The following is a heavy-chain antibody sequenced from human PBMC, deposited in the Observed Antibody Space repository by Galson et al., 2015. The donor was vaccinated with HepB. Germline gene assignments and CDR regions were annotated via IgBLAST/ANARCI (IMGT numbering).Heavy chain of an antibody. Sequence: SLRLSCAASGFTFSGYGMYWVRQAPGKGLEWVALIWHDGSNQRYADSVKGRFTISRDNSKNTLYLQMNSLRAEDTAVYYCARDRTEYDSSGYTIPSPDYWGQGTLVTVSS. V-gene: IGHV3-33*01. J-gene: IGHJ4*02. CDR2: IWHDGSNQ. CDR1: GFTFSGYG. D-gene: IGHD3-22*01. CDR3: ARDRTEYDSSGYTIPSPDY.